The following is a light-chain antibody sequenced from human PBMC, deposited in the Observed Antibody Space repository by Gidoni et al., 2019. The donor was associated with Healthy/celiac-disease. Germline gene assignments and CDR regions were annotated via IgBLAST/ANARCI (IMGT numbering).Light chain of an antibody. CDR1: KWWDKY. CDR2: QDS. CDR3: QAWDSSTVV. Sequence: SYELDQPPSVSVAPGKTASSTCPGDKWWDKYACWYQQKPGQSPVLVIYQDSKRPSGIPERFSGSNSANTATLTIRGTQAMDEADYYCQAWDSSTVVFGGGTKLTVL. V-gene: IGLV3-1*01. J-gene: IGLJ2*01.